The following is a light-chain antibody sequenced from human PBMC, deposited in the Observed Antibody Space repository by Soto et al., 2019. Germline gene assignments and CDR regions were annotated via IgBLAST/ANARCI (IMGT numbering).Light chain of an antibody. CDR1: SSNIGATYD. J-gene: IGLJ1*01. Sequence: QSALTQPPSVSGAPGQRVTISRTGSSSNIGATYDVQWYQQLPGTAPKLLIYGNSNRPSGVPDRFSGSKSGTSASLAITGLQADDEADYYCQSYDSSLSAHYVFGTGTKLTVL. V-gene: IGLV1-40*01. CDR2: GNS. CDR3: QSYDSSLSAHYV.